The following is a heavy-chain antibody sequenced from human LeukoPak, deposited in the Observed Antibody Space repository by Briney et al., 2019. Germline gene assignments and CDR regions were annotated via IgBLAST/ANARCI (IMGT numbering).Heavy chain of an antibody. J-gene: IGHJ4*02. D-gene: IGHD6-19*01. CDR2: IYSGGST. Sequence: GSLRLSCAASGFTVSSNYMSWVRQAPGKGLEWVSVIYSGGSTYYADSVKGRFTISRDNSKNTVYLQMNSLRAEDTAVYYCARGLKYSSGWFYFDYWGQGTLVTVSS. CDR1: GFTVSSNY. CDR3: ARGLKYSSGWFYFDY. V-gene: IGHV3-66*01.